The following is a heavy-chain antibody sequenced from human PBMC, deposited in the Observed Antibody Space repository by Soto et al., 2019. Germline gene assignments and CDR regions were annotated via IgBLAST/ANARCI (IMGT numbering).Heavy chain of an antibody. CDR3: VKDGSSGWPYYYGMDV. CDR1: GFTFSSYG. CDR2: ISYDGSNK. D-gene: IGHD6-19*01. J-gene: IGHJ6*02. V-gene: IGHV3-30*18. Sequence: GGSLRLSCAASGFTFSSYGMHWVRQAPGKGLQWVAVISYDGSNKYYADSVKGRFTISRDNSKNTLYLQMSSLRAEDTAVYYCVKDGSSGWPYYYGMDVWGQGTTVTISS.